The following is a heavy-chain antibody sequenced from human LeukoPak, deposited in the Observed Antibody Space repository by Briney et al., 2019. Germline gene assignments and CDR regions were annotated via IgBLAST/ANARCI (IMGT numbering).Heavy chain of an antibody. Sequence: SQTLSLTCTGSGGSISSGDYYWTWIRQPPGEGLEWIGYIYYSGSPYYNPSLKSRVTISVDTSKNQFSLKLSSVTAADTAVYYCAREDFPDIDYWGQGTLVTVSS. CDR1: GGSISSGDYY. V-gene: IGHV4-30-4*08. CDR3: AREDFPDIDY. D-gene: IGHD3-3*01. J-gene: IGHJ4*02. CDR2: IYYSGSP.